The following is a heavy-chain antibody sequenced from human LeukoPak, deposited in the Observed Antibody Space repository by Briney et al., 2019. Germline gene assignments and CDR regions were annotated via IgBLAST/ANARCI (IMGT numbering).Heavy chain of an antibody. CDR3: ARQIAARPIDAFDI. V-gene: IGHV1-18*01. CDR1: AYTFTTYG. J-gene: IGHJ3*02. Sequence: ASVKVSCKASAYTFTTYGISWVRQAPGQGLEWMGWISAYNGNTNYAQKLQGRVTMTTDTSTSTAYMELRSLRSDDTAVYYCARQIAARPIDAFDIWGQGTMVTVSS. D-gene: IGHD6-6*01. CDR2: ISAYNGNT.